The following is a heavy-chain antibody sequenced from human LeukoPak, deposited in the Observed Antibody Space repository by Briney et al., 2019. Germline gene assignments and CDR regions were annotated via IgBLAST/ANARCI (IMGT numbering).Heavy chain of an antibody. Sequence: GGSLRLSCAASGFTFSSYAMSWVRQAPGKGLDWVSGISGSGSTIYYADSVKGRFTISRDNAKNSLYLQMNSLRAEDTAVYYCAELGITMIGGVWGKGTTVTISS. D-gene: IGHD3-10*02. CDR3: AELGITMIGGV. CDR1: GFTFSSYA. CDR2: ISGSGSTI. V-gene: IGHV3-23*01. J-gene: IGHJ6*04.